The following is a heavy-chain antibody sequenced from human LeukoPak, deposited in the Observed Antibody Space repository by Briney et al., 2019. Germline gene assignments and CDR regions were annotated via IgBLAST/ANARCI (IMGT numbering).Heavy chain of an antibody. Sequence: SETLSLTCAVYGGSFSGYYWSWIRQPPGKGLEWIGYIYYTGSTYYNPSLKSRVTISADTSKNQFSLRLSSVTAADTAVYYCARSVGIFAAFDIWGQGTMVTVSS. V-gene: IGHV4-59*06. D-gene: IGHD1-14*01. CDR1: GGSFSGYY. CDR3: ARSVGIFAAFDI. CDR2: IYYTGST. J-gene: IGHJ3*02.